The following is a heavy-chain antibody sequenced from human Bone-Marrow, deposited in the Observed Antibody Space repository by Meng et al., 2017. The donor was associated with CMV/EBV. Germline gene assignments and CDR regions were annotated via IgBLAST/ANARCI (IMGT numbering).Heavy chain of an antibody. J-gene: IGHJ5*02. CDR1: GGSISSSSYY. D-gene: IGHD2-21*02. CDR3: ARDRRLQWFYH. V-gene: IGHV4-39*07. Sequence: LETLSLTCTVSGGSISSSSYYWGWIRQPPGKGLEWIGSIYYSGGTYYNPSLKSRVTISVDTSKNQVSLRVTSVTAADTAVYYCARDRRLQWFYHWGQGTLVTVSS. CDR2: IYYSGGT.